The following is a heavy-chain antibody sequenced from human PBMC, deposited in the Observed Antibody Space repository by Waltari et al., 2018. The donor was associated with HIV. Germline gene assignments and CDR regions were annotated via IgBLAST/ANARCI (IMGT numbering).Heavy chain of an antibody. Sequence: VHLQQSGAEVKKPGASVRISCKTSGYKFTSFYIHWVRQGTGQTLEWMGIIYPSDGSSTAGQKFQGRVTISRDTSTNTVFLDLSRLKSEDTATYYCARRASYYDFWGGFSSPAPFDLWGQGTLVTVST. V-gene: IGHV1-46*01. J-gene: IGHJ4*02. CDR1: GYKFTSFY. CDR3: ARRASYYDFWGGFSSPAPFDL. D-gene: IGHD3-3*01. CDR2: IYPSDGSS.